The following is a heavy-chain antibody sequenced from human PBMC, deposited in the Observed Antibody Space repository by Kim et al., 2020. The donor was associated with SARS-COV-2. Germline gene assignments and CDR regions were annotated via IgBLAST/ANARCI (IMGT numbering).Heavy chain of an antibody. J-gene: IGHJ6*02. CDR1: GGSFSGYY. CDR3: ARVPYYYYGMDV. Sequence: SETLSLTCAVYGGSFSGYYWSWIRQPPGKGLEWIGEINHSGSTNYNPSLKSRVTISVDTSKNQFSLKLSSVTAADTAVYYCARVPYYYYGMDVWGQGTTVTVSS. V-gene: IGHV4-34*01. CDR2: INHSGST.